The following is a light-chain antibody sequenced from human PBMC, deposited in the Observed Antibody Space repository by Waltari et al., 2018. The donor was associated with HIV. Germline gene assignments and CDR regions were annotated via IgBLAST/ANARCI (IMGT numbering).Light chain of an antibody. Sequence: QAVVTQEPSLTVSPGGTVTLTCGSTTGAVTSGHYPYWFQQKPGQAPRTLIYDTHNKHSWTPARFSGSLLGGRAALTLSGAQPEDEAEYYCLLSYSGARPHVVFGGGTKLTVL. CDR2: DTH. V-gene: IGLV7-46*01. CDR3: LLSYSGARPHVV. J-gene: IGLJ2*01. CDR1: TGAVTSGHY.